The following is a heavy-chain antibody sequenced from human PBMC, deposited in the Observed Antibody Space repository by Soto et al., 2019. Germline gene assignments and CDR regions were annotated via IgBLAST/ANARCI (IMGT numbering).Heavy chain of an antibody. Sequence: PGESLKISCKASGYTFTNYWIGWVRQMPGKGLEWMGIIHPGDSDTRYSPSFQSQVTISVDNSISTAYLHWGSLKASDTAMYYCARTNGAWLQLRPHGFDIWGQGTTVTVSS. CDR3: ARTNGAWLQLRPHGFDI. CDR1: GYTFTNYW. J-gene: IGHJ3*02. CDR2: IHPGDSDT. D-gene: IGHD5-12*01. V-gene: IGHV5-51*01.